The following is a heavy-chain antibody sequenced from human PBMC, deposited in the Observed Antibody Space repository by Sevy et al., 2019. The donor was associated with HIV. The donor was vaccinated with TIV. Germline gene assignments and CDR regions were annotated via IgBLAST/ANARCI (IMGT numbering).Heavy chain of an antibody. D-gene: IGHD4-17*01. Sequence: GGSLRLSCAASGFTFSNAWMSWVRQAPGKGLEWVGRIKSKTDGGTTDYAAPVKGRFTISRDDSINTRYLQMNSLKTEDTAVYYCTTGLTTVVTGYYYGMDVWGQGTTVTVSS. CDR3: TTGLTTVVTGYYYGMDV. V-gene: IGHV3-15*01. J-gene: IGHJ6*02. CDR2: IKSKTDGGTT. CDR1: GFTFSNAW.